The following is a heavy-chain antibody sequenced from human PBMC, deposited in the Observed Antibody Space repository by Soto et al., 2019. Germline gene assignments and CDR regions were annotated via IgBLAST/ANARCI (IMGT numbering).Heavy chain of an antibody. J-gene: IGHJ6*02. D-gene: IGHD5-12*01. CDR3: ARRGGSGYANYYYYGMDV. CDR1: GGSISSYY. CDR2: IYYSGST. V-gene: IGHV4-59*01. Sequence: QVQLQESGPGLVKPSETLSLTCTVSGGSISSYYWSWIRQPPGKGLEWIGYIYYSGSTNYNPSLKSRGTISVDTSKNQFSLKLSSVTAADTAVYYCARRGGSGYANYYYYGMDVWGQGTTVTVSS.